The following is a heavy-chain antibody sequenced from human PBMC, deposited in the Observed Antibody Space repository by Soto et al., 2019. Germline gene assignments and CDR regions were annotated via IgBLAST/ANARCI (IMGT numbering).Heavy chain of an antibody. V-gene: IGHV1-18*01. CDR1: GYTFTTYG. CDR2: ISAYSGST. J-gene: IGHJ4*02. Sequence: QVQLVQSGAEVKKPGASVKVSCKASGYTFTTYGISWVRQAPGQGLEWMGWISAYSGSTTFAQKLQGRVTMTTDTSTTTAYMELRSLTSEDTAVYYCARAFTKSSSWTYYFDYWGQGTLVTVSS. D-gene: IGHD6-13*01. CDR3: ARAFTKSSSWTYYFDY.